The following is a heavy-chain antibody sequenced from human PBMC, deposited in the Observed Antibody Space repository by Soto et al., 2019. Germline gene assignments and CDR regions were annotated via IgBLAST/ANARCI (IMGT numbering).Heavy chain of an antibody. D-gene: IGHD2-2*01. CDR2: TTGSGDTT. Sequence: EVQLLESGGGLVQPGGSLRLSCAASGFTFRFYSMSWVRQAPGKGLEWVSYTTGSGDTTSYADSVKGRFTISRDNSKNTLYMQMNSLRADDTAVYYCAVPVPAATHYDYYNVDVWGQGTTVTVSS. CDR1: GFTFRFYS. CDR3: AVPVPAATHYDYYNVDV. J-gene: IGHJ6*02. V-gene: IGHV3-23*01.